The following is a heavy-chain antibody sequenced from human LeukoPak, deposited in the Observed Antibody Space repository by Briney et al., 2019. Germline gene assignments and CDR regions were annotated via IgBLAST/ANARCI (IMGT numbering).Heavy chain of an antibody. CDR1: GGSISSSSYY. V-gene: IGHV4-39*01. CDR2: IYHSGST. Sequence: SETLSLTCTVSGGSISSSSYYWGWIRQPPGKGLEWIGEIYHSGSTNYNPSLKSRVTISVDKSKNQFSLKLSSVTAADTAVYYCARHEGGGKRLSRFDYWGQGTLVTVSS. CDR3: ARHEGGGKRLSRFDY. J-gene: IGHJ4*02. D-gene: IGHD4-23*01.